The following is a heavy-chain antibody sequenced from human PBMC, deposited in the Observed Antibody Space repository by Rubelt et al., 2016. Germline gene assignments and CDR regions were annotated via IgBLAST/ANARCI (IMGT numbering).Heavy chain of an antibody. CDR3: AKGARWGYNNWFYFES. D-gene: IGHD1-1*01. CDR1: GFTFDDYA. J-gene: IGHJ4*02. Sequence: EVQLVESGGGLVQPGRSLRVSCAASGFTFDDYAMHWVRQAPGKGLEWVSGISWNSDRIGYADSVKGRFTISRDNAKNSLYLQMNSLRPEDTAFYYCAKGARWGYNNWFYFESWGQGTLVTVSS. CDR2: ISWNSDRI. V-gene: IGHV3-9*01.